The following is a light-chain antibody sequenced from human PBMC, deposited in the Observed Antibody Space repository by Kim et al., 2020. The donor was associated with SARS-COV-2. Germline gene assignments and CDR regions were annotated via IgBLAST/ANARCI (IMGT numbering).Light chain of an antibody. CDR3: QQRSNWLT. V-gene: IGKV3-11*01. J-gene: IGKJ4*01. Sequence: LSLSPGERATLSCRASQTVLSYVSWYQQKPGQPPRLLIYDTSERATGIPTRFSGSGSGTDFTLTISSLEPEDFAVYYCQQRSNWLTFGGGTKVDIK. CDR1: QTVLSY. CDR2: DTS.